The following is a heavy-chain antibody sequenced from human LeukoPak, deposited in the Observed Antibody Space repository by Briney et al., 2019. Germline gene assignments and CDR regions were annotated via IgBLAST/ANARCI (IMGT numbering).Heavy chain of an antibody. CDR2: IYTSGST. V-gene: IGHV4-61*02. CDR1: GGSISSGSYY. J-gene: IGHJ5*02. CDR3: ARGVVGATREFDP. Sequence: SQTLSLTCTVSGGSISSGSYYWRWIRQPAGKGLEWIGRIYTSGSTNYNPSLKSRVTISVDTSKNQFSLKLSSVTAADTAVYYCARGVVGATREFDPWGRGTLVTVSS. D-gene: IGHD1-26*01.